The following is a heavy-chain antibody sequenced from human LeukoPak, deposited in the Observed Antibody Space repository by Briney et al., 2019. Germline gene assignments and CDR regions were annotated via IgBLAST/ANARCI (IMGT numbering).Heavy chain of an antibody. J-gene: IGHJ4*02. Sequence: VASVKVSCKASGGTLSSYAISWVRQAPGQGLEWMGRIIPILGIANYAQKFQGRVTITADKSTSTAYMELSSLRSEDTAVNYCASVVLNYGSGSYDYWGQGTLVTVSS. CDR1: GGTLSSYA. V-gene: IGHV1-69*04. CDR2: IIPILGIA. D-gene: IGHD3-10*01. CDR3: ASVVLNYGSGSYDY.